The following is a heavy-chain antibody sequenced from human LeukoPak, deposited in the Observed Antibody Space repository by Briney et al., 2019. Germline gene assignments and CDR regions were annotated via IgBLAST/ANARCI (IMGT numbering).Heavy chain of an antibody. V-gene: IGHV4-59*12. D-gene: IGHD6-13*01. J-gene: IGHJ6*03. CDR1: DGSTTGYY. CDR2: VYYTGRT. CDR3: AREAAAAGRVYYYYYYMDV. Sequence: SETLSLTCSVSDGSTTGYYWSWIRQPPGKGLEWIAYVYYTGRTLYNPSLKSRVTISVDTSKNQFSLKLSSVTAADTAVYYCAREAAAAGRVYYYYYYMDVWGKGTTVTVSS.